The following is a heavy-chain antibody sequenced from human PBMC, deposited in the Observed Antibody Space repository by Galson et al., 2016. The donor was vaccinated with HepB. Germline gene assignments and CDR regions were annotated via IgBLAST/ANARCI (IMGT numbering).Heavy chain of an antibody. V-gene: IGHV3-74*01. D-gene: IGHD2-15*01. J-gene: IGHJ6*02. CDR1: GFTFSTYW. CDR2: INPDGRST. Sequence: SLRLSCAASGFTFSTYWMHWVRQAPGKGLVWVSRINPDGRSTAYADSVKGRFTTSRDNAKKTLYLQMNSPRAEDTAVYYCARAPDCGGGSCQGDYYYGMDVWGQGATVTVSS. CDR3: ARAPDCGGGSCQGDYYYGMDV.